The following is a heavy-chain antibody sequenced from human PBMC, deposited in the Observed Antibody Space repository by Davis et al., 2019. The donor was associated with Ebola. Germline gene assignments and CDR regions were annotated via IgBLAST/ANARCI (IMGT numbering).Heavy chain of an antibody. Sequence: GESLKISCVASEFSFRSYWFHWVRQAPGKGLEWVASMSYDGRHTSYIDSVKGRFTISRDNSKNTLYLQMNSLRAEDTAVYFCAKEYCSNSGPYCTYFEDWGQGTQVTVSS. J-gene: IGHJ4*02. CDR1: EFSFRSYW. CDR2: MSYDGRHT. D-gene: IGHD3-10*01. V-gene: IGHV3-30*18. CDR3: AKEYCSNSGPYCTYFED.